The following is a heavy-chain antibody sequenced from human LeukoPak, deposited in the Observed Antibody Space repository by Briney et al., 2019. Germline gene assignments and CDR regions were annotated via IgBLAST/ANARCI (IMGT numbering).Heavy chain of an antibody. CDR1: TYIFFTRG. CDR2: ISGYNGNT. D-gene: IGHD4/OR15-4a*01. V-gene: IGHV1-18*04. J-gene: IGHJ4*02. CDR3: ARQVDKTMALPDF. Sequence: ASVKVSCKASTYIFFTRGITWVRQAPGQGLEWMGWISGYNGNTNYAQKLQDRVTMTIDTSTNTAYLELRSLRSDDTAVYYCARQVDKTMALPDFWGRGTLVTVSS.